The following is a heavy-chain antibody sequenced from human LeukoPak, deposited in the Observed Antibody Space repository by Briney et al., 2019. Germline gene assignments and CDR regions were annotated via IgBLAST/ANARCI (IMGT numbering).Heavy chain of an antibody. CDR1: GFTFGSYA. CDR3: ARGYCINGVCYTGYFQH. CDR2: ISNSGTTI. D-gene: IGHD2-8*01. V-gene: IGHV3-48*04. Sequence: GGSLRLSCAASGFTFGSYAMSWVRQAPGKGLEWVSYISNSGTTIYYADSVKGRFTISRDNAKNSLYLQMNSLRAEDTAVYYCARGYCINGVCYTGYFQHWGQGTLVTVSS. J-gene: IGHJ1*01.